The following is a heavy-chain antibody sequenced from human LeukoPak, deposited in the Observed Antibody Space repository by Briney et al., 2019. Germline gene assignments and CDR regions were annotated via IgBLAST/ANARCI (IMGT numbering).Heavy chain of an antibody. CDR1: GGSINSNSYY. Sequence: SETLSLTCSVSGGSINSNSYYWSWIRQPPGKGLEWIGEINHSGSTNYNPSLKSRVTISVDTSKNQFSLKLSSVTAADTAVYYCARVKGGYSGYDSSYYFDYWGQGTLVTVSS. J-gene: IGHJ4*02. D-gene: IGHD5-12*01. V-gene: IGHV4-39*07. CDR2: INHSGST. CDR3: ARVKGGYSGYDSSYYFDY.